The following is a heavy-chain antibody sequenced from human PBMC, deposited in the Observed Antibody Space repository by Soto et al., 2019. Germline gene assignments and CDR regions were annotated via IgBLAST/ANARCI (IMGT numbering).Heavy chain of an antibody. CDR1: GGSIGSGGYS. Sequence: PSETLSLTCAVSGGSIGSGGYSWTWIRQPPGKGLEWIGYIYHSGSTYYNPSLKSRVTISVDRSKNQFSLKLSSVTAADTAVYYCARVGGLGATTIDYWGQGTLVTVSS. D-gene: IGHD3-16*01. CDR2: IYHSGST. CDR3: ARVGGLGATTIDY. V-gene: IGHV4-30-2*01. J-gene: IGHJ4*02.